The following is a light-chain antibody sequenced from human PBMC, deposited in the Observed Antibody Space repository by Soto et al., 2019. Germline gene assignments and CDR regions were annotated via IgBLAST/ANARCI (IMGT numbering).Light chain of an antibody. J-gene: IGKJ1*01. V-gene: IGKV1-17*01. CDR3: LQDQAYPWT. Sequence: DIQMTQSPSTLSASVGDRVTITCRASQSIRYNLGWYQQRPGKAPERLIYDTFTLASGVPSRFSGSGSGTEFTLTIASLQPEDVATYYCLQDQAYPWTFGQGTK. CDR2: DTF. CDR1: QSIRYN.